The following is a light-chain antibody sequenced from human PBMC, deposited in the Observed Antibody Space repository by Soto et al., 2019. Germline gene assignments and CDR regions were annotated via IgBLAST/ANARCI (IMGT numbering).Light chain of an antibody. V-gene: IGKV3-15*01. J-gene: IGKJ4*01. CDR2: DAS. Sequence: IVMTQSPGTLSVSPVERATLSFRASQSFYSNLAWYQQKPGQAPRLLIYDASARATGVPARFSGSGSGTEFTLTISSLQSEDFALYYCQQYNNWPLTFGGGTKVDI. CDR3: QQYNNWPLT. CDR1: QSFYSN.